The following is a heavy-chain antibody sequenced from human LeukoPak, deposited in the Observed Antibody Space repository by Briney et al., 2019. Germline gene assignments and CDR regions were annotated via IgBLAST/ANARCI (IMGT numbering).Heavy chain of an antibody. J-gene: IGHJ4*02. CDR1: GFTFSSYA. Sequence: PGGSLRLSCAASGFTFSSYAMTWVRQAPGKGLEWVSSISDTGGATYYADSVQGRFTISRHNSQNTLFLQMNSLRAEDTAVYYCARGHYYFDYWGQGTLVTVSS. CDR2: ISDTGGAT. V-gene: IGHV3-23*01. CDR3: ARGHYYFDY.